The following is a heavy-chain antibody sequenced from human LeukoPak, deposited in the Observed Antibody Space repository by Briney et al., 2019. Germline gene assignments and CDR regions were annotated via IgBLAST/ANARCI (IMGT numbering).Heavy chain of an antibody. CDR1: GYSFSGYW. CDR3: ARLIANRFDY. CDR2: IYPGDSDT. J-gene: IGHJ4*02. Sequence: GESLKISCKASGYSFSGYWIGWVRPMPGKGLEWMGIIYPGDSDTKYSPSFQGQVTISADKSITTAYLRWGSLKASDTAMYYCARLIANRFDYWGQGILVTVSS. D-gene: IGHD2-21*01. V-gene: IGHV5-51*01.